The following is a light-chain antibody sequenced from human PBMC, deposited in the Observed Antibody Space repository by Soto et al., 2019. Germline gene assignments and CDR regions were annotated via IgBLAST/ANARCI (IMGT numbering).Light chain of an antibody. CDR3: QSYDSSLRGYV. CDR2: ENN. Sequence: QSVLTQPPSVSEAPGQRVTISCTGSSSNIGAGYEAHWYQQVPGTAPQLLIYENNNRPSGVPDRFSGSKSGTSASLAITGLQAEDEAEYDCQSYDSSLRGYVFGTGTKLTVL. J-gene: IGLJ1*01. V-gene: IGLV1-40*01. CDR1: SSNIGAGYE.